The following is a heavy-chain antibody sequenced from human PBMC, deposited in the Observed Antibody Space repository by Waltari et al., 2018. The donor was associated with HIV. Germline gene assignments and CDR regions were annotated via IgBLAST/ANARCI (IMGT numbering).Heavy chain of an antibody. Sequence: QVHLHESGPGLVEPSEALSLTCSVSGGSMSSYYWNWIRLSPGEGLEWIGFIYYTGAVTYNPSLKSRVTISMDSPKNQFSLTLKSMTAADTAIYYCAREQDYFDSSGFFLGYWFDPWGQGTLVSVSS. J-gene: IGHJ5*02. CDR2: IYYTGAV. CDR1: GGSMSSYY. D-gene: IGHD3-9*01. V-gene: IGHV4-59*01. CDR3: AREQDYFDSSGFFLGYWFDP.